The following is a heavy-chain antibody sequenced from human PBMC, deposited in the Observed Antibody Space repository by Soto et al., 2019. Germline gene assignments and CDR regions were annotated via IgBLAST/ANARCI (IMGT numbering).Heavy chain of an antibody. CDR3: ARDFFPPVRNYYSMDV. CDR1: GFTVSSNY. Sequence: EVQLVESGGGLVQPGGSLRLSCAASGFTVSSNYMSWVRQAPGKGLEWVSIIYSGGSTYYADSVKGRFTISRDNSKNTLYLQMNSLRAEDTAVYYWARDFFPPVRNYYSMDVWGKGTTVTVSS. J-gene: IGHJ6*03. CDR2: IYSGGST. D-gene: IGHD3-3*01. V-gene: IGHV3-66*01.